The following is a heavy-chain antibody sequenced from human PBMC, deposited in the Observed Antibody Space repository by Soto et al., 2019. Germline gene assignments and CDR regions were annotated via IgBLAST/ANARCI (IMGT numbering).Heavy chain of an antibody. V-gene: IGHV3-74*01. CDR3: VRGGSRGSGDY. Sequence: EVQLVESGGGLVQPGGSLRLSCAASGFTFSDYWMHWVRQTPGMGLVWVSRIHKDGTITTYADSVKGRFTISRDTAKNTLYLQMNSLRADDTAVYYCVRGGSRGSGDYRGQGTPVTVSS. D-gene: IGHD1-26*01. CDR2: IHKDGTIT. J-gene: IGHJ4*02. CDR1: GFTFSDYW.